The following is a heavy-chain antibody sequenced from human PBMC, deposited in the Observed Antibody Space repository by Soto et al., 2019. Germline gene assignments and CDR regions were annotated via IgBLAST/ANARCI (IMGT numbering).Heavy chain of an antibody. V-gene: IGHV1-8*01. J-gene: IGHJ6*02. Sequence: ASVKVSCKASGNTFTSYDINWVRQATGHGLEWMGWINPNSGNIGYAQKFQGRVTMTRNTSISTAYMELSSLRSEDTAVYYCAARRGESASMDVWGQGTTVTVSS. D-gene: IGHD3-10*01. CDR2: INPNSGNI. CDR1: GNTFTSYD. CDR3: AARRGESASMDV.